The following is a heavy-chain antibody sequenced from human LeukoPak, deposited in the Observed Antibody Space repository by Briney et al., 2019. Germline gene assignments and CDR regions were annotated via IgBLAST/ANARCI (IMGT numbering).Heavy chain of an antibody. D-gene: IGHD5-18*01. CDR1: GFTFSNLE. V-gene: IGHV3-48*03. CDR2: INTGSSPI. Sequence: PGGSLRLSCAASGFTFSNLEMNWVRQAPGKGLEWISYINTGSSPIYYADSVKGRFTISRDNAKNSLYLQMNSLRPEDTAVYYCVRGYSSLVSRNWFDPWGQGTLVTVSS. J-gene: IGHJ5*02. CDR3: VRGYSSLVSRNWFDP.